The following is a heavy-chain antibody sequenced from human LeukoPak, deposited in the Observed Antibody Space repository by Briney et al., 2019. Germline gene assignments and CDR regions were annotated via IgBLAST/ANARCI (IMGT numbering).Heavy chain of an antibody. CDR3: ARVLGIQYQLLYYYYYGMDV. CDR1: GFTFSSYA. Sequence: GGSLRLSCAASGFTFSSYAMHWVRQAPGKGLEWVAVISYDGSNKYYADSVKSRFTISRDNSKNTLYLQMNSLRAEDTAVYYCARVLGIQYQLLYYYYYGMDVWGKGTTVTVSS. D-gene: IGHD2-2*01. V-gene: IGHV3-30*04. J-gene: IGHJ6*04. CDR2: ISYDGSNK.